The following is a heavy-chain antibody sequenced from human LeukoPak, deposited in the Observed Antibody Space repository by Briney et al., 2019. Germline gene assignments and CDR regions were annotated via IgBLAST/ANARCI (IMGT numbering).Heavy chain of an antibody. CDR2: IYTRGSN. CDR1: GGSISRYY. J-gene: IGHJ6*03. V-gene: IGHV4-4*07. D-gene: IGHD3-10*01. CDR3: ARVGGSGLLGYYYYMDV. Sequence: SETLSLTCIVSGGSISRYYWSWIRQPAGKGLEWIGRIYTRGSNNYNPSLKSRVPMSVDTSKNQFSLKLSSVTAADTAVYYCARVGGSGLLGYYYYMDVWGKGTTVTVSS.